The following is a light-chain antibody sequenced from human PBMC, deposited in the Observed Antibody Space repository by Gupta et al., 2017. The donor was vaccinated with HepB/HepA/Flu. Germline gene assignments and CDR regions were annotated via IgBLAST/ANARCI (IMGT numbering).Light chain of an antibody. V-gene: IGKV3-20*01. CDR2: GSS. CDR1: QSVSSY. J-gene: IGKJ5*01. CDR3: QQYVSSPLT. Sequence: ETVLTQSPGTLSLSPGERATLSCRASQSVSSYLAWYQQRPGQAPRLLIYGSSSRATGIPDRCSGSGSGTDFSLTISRLEPEDFAVYYCQQYVSSPLTLGQGTRLEMK.